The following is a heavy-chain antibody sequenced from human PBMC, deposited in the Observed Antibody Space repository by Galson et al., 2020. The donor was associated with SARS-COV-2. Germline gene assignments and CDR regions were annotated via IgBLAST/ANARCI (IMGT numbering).Heavy chain of an antibody. V-gene: IGHV4-34*01. CDR3: ARGTNGYSYGYLYDY. CDR2: INHSGST. D-gene: IGHD5-18*01. Sequence: SQASETLSLTCAVYGGSFSGYYWSWIRQPPGKGLEWIGEINHSGSTNYNPSLKSRVTISVDTSKNQFSLKLSSVTAADTAVYYCARGTNGYSYGYLYDYWGQGTLVTVSS. J-gene: IGHJ4*02. CDR1: GGSFSGYY.